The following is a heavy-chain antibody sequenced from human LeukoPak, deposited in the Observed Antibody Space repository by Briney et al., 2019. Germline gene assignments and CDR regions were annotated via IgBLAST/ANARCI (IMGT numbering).Heavy chain of an antibody. CDR2: ITPGGGT. V-gene: IGHV3-23*01. D-gene: IGHD2-2*01. Sequence: PGGSLRLSCAASEFTFSSYVMAWVRQAPGKGLEWVSTITPGGGTYYADSVKGRFTISRDNSKNTLYLQMNSLTAEDTAIYYCAKGTTPQIVVVPAALMDWFDPWGQGTLVTVSS. CDR1: EFTFSSYV. J-gene: IGHJ5*02. CDR3: AKGTTPQIVVVPAALMDWFDP.